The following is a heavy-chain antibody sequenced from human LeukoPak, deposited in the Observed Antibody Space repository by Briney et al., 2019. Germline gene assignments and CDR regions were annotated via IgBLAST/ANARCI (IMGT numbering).Heavy chain of an antibody. J-gene: IGHJ4*02. CDR3: AAYRGAHHKTFDY. D-gene: IGHD1-26*01. CDR2: INPSGGST. V-gene: IGHV1-46*01. CDR1: GYTFTSYY. Sequence: ASVKVSCKASGYTFTSYYMHWVRQAPGQGLEWMGIINPSGGSTSYAQKFQGRVTMTRDMSTSTVYMELSSLRSEDTAVYYCAAYRGAHHKTFDYWGRGTLVTVSS.